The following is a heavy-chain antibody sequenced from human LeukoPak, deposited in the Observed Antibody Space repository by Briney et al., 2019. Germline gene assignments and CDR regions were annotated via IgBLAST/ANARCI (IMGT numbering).Heavy chain of an antibody. Sequence: ASVKVSCKASGYTFTSYDINWVRQATGQGLEWMGRMNPNSGNTGYAQKFQGRVTMTRNTSISTAYMELSSLRSEDTAVYYCATRETDYSNFFSPWGQGTLVTVSS. CDR3: ATRETDYSNFFSP. J-gene: IGHJ5*02. V-gene: IGHV1-8*01. CDR2: MNPNSGNT. D-gene: IGHD4-11*01. CDR1: GYTFTSYD.